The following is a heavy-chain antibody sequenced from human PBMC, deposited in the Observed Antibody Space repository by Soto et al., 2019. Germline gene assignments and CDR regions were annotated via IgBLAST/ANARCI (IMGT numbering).Heavy chain of an antibody. CDR1: GFTFSTYA. D-gene: IGHD3-3*01. V-gene: IGHV3-30-3*01. CDR2: VSYDGNNI. Sequence: PVGSLRLSCVASGFTFSTYAMHGVRQAPGKGLEWVAVVSYDGNNIFYANSVKGRFTISRDNSKNTLYLQMNSLRAEDTAVYYCARDMQARYFFGCWGQGALVTVSS. CDR3: ARDMQARYFFGC. J-gene: IGHJ4*02.